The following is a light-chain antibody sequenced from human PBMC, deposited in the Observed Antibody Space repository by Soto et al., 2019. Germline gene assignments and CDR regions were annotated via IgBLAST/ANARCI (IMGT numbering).Light chain of an antibody. J-gene: IGKJ5*01. Sequence: DIQMTQSPSSVSASVGDRVTITCRASQSITNRLGWYQQKPGKAPKLLIYEASSLQSGVPSRISGSGSGTDFTLTISSLQPEDFATYYCQQANSSPLTFGQGTKLEIK. CDR3: QQANSSPLT. V-gene: IGKV1-12*01. CDR2: EAS. CDR1: QSITNR.